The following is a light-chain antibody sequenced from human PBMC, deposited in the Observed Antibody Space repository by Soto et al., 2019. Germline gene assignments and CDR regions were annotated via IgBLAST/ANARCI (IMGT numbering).Light chain of an antibody. CDR1: TGAVTSEHY. V-gene: IGLV7-46*01. CDR3: LLSYSGPRV. Sequence: QTVVTQEPSLTVSPGGIVSLTCGSSTGAVTSEHYAYWFQQKPGQAPRTLIYNTNNKQSWTPARFSGSLLGGKAALTLSGAQPEDEAEYYCLLSYSGPRVFGGGTKLTVL. J-gene: IGLJ3*02. CDR2: NTN.